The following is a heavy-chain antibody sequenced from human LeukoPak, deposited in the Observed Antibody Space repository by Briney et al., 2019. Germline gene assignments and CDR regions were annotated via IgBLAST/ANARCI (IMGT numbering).Heavy chain of an antibody. V-gene: IGHV4-39*01. CDR3: ARHSGMTTVTAYLDY. J-gene: IGHJ4*02. D-gene: IGHD4-17*01. CDR2: LYYSGST. Sequence: SETLSLTCTVSGGSISSSSYYWGWIRQPPGKGLEWIGSLYYSGSTYYNPSLKSRVTISVDTSKNQFSLRLNSVTAADTGVYYCARHSGMTTVTAYLDYWGQGTLVTVSS. CDR1: GGSISSSSYY.